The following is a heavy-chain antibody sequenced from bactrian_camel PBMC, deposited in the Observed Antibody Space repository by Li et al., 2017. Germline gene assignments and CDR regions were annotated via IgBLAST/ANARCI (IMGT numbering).Heavy chain of an antibody. CDR1: GFDINTYA. CDR2: IAGDRST. Sequence: DVQLVESGGGSVQAGGSLRLSCAASGFDINTYAMGWFRQAPGKEREAVAGIAGDRSTHYADSLKGRFTISQDNAKNTLYLQLNSLKTEDIAMYYCAFTNTGEYSDYPTIFYNYWGQGTQVTVS. J-gene: IGHJ4*01. CDR3: AFTNTGEYSDYPTIFYNY. D-gene: IGHD4*01. V-gene: IGHV3S59*01.